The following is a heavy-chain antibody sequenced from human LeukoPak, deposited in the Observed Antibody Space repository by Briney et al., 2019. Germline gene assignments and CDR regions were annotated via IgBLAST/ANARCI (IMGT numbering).Heavy chain of an antibody. J-gene: IGHJ4*02. Sequence: PGGSLRLSCAASGFTVSSSYISWVRQAPGKGLEWVSLIYSGGSTYYADSVKGRFSISRDNSKNTLFLQMNSLRAEDTAVYYCATDAHWGQGTLVTVSS. CDR3: ATDAH. CDR2: IYSGGST. V-gene: IGHV3-53*01. CDR1: GFTVSSSY.